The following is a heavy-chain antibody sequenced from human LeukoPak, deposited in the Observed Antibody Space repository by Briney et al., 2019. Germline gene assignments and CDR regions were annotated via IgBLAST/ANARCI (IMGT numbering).Heavy chain of an antibody. CDR2: ISSSSSTI. CDR1: GFTFSSYS. CDR3: ARKYYYDSSGYIY. V-gene: IGHV3-48*02. Sequence: PGGSLRLSCAASGFTFSSYSTNWVRQAPGKGLEWVSYISSSSSTIYYADSVKGRFTISRDNAKNSLYLQMNSLRDEDTAVYYCARKYYYDSSGYIYWGQGTLVTVSS. D-gene: IGHD3-22*01. J-gene: IGHJ4*02.